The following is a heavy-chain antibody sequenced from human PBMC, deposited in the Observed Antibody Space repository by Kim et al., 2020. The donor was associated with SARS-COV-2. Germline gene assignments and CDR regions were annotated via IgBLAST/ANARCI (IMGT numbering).Heavy chain of an antibody. CDR3: ARVPVDYDFWSGDYYYGMDV. D-gene: IGHD3-3*01. V-gene: IGHV3-7*01. Sequence: GGSLRLSCAASGFTFSSYWMSWVRQAPGKGLEWVANIKQDGSEKYYVDSVKGRFTISRDNAKNSLYLQMNSLRAEDTAVYYCARVPVDYDFWSGDYYYGMDVWGQGTTVTVSS. CDR1: GFTFSSYW. J-gene: IGHJ6*02. CDR2: IKQDGSEK.